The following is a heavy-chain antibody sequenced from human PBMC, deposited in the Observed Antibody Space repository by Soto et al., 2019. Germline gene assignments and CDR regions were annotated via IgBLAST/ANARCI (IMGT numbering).Heavy chain of an antibody. J-gene: IGHJ3*02. D-gene: IGHD1-26*01. CDR3: ARGVGLPGHLDI. Sequence: ASVKVSCRASGYTFTSYDINWVRQATGQGLEWMGWMNPNSGNTGYAQKFQGRVTMTRNTSISTAYMELSSLRSEDTAVYYCARGVGLPGHLDIWGQGTMVTVSS. CDR1: GYTFTSYD. CDR2: MNPNSGNT. V-gene: IGHV1-8*01.